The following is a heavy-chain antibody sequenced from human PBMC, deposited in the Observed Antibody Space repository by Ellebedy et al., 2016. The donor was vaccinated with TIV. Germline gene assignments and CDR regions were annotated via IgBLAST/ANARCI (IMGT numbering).Heavy chain of an antibody. CDR2: MNPNSGNT. CDR1: GYTFTSYD. D-gene: IGHD6-13*01. Sequence: ASVKVSXXASGYTFTSYDINWVRQATGQGLEWMGWMNPNSGNTGYAQKFQGRVTMTRNTSISTAYMELSSLRSEDTAVYYCARAEYSSSWYGFWFDPWGQGTLVTVSS. V-gene: IGHV1-8*01. J-gene: IGHJ5*02. CDR3: ARAEYSSSWYGFWFDP.